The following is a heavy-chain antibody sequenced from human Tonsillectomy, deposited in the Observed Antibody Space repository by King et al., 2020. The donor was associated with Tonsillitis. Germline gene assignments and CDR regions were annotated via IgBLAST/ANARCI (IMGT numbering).Heavy chain of an antibody. CDR1: GFTFDDYA. V-gene: IGHV3-9*01. CDR2: ISWNSGNI. J-gene: IGHJ4*02. D-gene: IGHD4-17*01. CDR3: AKSNYGDPLGADY. Sequence: VQLVESGGGLVQPGRSLRLSCAASGFTFDDYAMHWVRQAPGKGLEWVSGISWNSGNICNADSVKGRFTISRANAKNSLYLQMNSLRAEDTALYYCAKSNYGDPLGADYWGQGTLVTVSS.